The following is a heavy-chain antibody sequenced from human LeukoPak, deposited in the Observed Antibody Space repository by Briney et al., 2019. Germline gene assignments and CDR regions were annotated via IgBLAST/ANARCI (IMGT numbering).Heavy chain of an antibody. CDR2: INHSGST. CDR1: GGSFSGYY. V-gene: IGHV4-34*01. J-gene: IGHJ4*02. CDR3: ARVKDHYFDY. Sequence: SETLSLTCAVYGGSFSGYYWSWIRQPPGKGLEWIGEINHSGSTNYNPSLKSRVTISVDTSKNQFSLKLSSVSAADTAVYYCARVKDHYFDYWGQGTLVTVSS.